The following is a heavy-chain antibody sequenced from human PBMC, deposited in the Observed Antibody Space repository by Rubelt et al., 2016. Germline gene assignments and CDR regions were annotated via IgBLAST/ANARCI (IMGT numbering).Heavy chain of an antibody. V-gene: IGHV4-59*08. D-gene: IGHD2-21*01. Sequence: QLQLQESGPGPVKPSETLSLTCTVSGGAISSYSWTWIRQPPGQGLEWLGYIYYTVTTTYNPSLKSRVTISVDTSKNQFSLKVNSVTAAVTAVYYCTRAPATVPEIVVDGFDIWGQGTMVTVSS. CDR1: GGAISSYS. J-gene: IGHJ3*02. CDR2: IYYTVTT. CDR3: TRAPATVPEIVVDGFDI.